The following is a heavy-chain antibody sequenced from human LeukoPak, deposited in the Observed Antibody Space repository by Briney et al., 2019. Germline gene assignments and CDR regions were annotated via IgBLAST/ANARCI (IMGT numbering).Heavy chain of an antibody. D-gene: IGHD3-16*01. CDR2: FYYSGST. CDR3: ARLRSALWDY. CDR1: GGSFSSSDYY. J-gene: IGHJ4*02. V-gene: IGHV4-39*01. Sequence: SETLSLTCTVSGGSFSSSDYYWGWIRQPPGKGLEWIGSFYYSGSTYYNPSLKGRVTISGDTSKNQFSLNLRSVTATDTAVYYCARLRSALWDYWGQGTLVTVSS.